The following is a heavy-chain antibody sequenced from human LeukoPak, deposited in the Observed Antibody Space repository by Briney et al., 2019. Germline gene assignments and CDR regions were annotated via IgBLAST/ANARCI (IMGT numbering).Heavy chain of an antibody. V-gene: IGHV4-39*01. CDR1: GGSFSGYY. CDR2: IYYSGST. Sequence: PSETLSLTCAVYGGSFSGYYWGWIRQPPGKGLEWIGSIYYSGSTYYNPSLKSRVTISVDTSKNQFSLKLSSVTAADTAVYYCASLYVWGSYRYETPWGQGTLVTVSS. J-gene: IGHJ5*02. CDR3: ASLYVWGSYRYETP. D-gene: IGHD3-16*02.